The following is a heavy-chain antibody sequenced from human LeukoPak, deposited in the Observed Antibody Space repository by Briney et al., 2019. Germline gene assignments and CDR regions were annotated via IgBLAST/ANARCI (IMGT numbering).Heavy chain of an antibody. J-gene: IGHJ4*02. V-gene: IGHV3-21*01. Sequence: GGSLRLSCAASGFTFSSYAMHWVRQAPGKGLEWVSSISSSSSYIYYADSVKGRFTISRDNAKNSLYLQMNSLRAEDTAVYYCARPTGYYSFYFDYWGQGTLVTVSS. CDR2: ISSSSSYI. CDR1: GFTFSSYA. CDR3: ARPTGYYSFYFDY. D-gene: IGHD3-9*01.